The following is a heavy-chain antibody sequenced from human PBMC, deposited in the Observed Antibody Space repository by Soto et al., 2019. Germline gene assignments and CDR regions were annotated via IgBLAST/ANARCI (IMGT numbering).Heavy chain of an antibody. CDR3: ARGAGANYYSYYGMDV. CDR2: IIPIFGTA. Sequence: QVQLVQSGAEVKKPGSSVKVSCKASGGTFSSYAISWVRQAPGQGLEWMGGIIPIFGTANYAQKFQGRVTITADESTSTAYMELSSLRYADTAVYYCARGAGANYYSYYGMDVWGQGTTVTVSS. CDR1: GGTFSSYA. V-gene: IGHV1-69*01. D-gene: IGHD6-19*01. J-gene: IGHJ6*02.